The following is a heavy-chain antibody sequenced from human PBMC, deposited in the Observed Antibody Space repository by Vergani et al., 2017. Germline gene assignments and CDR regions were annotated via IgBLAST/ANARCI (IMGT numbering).Heavy chain of an antibody. J-gene: IGHJ4*02. CDR1: GFTFSSYA. Sequence: EVQLLESGGGVVQPGRSLRLSCAASGFTFSSYAMSWVRQAPGKGLEWVSAISGSGGSTYYADSVKGRFTISRDNSKNTLYLQMNSLRAEDTAVYYCAKDRVPYYYDSSGYYDLTPPLYYFDYWGQGTLVTVSS. V-gene: IGHV3-23*01. D-gene: IGHD3-22*01. CDR3: AKDRVPYYYDSSGYYDLTPPLYYFDY. CDR2: ISGSGGST.